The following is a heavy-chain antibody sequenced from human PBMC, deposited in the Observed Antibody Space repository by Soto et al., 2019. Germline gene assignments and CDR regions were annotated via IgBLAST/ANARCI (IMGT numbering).Heavy chain of an antibody. CDR1: GYTFSSHG. V-gene: IGHV1-18*01. Sequence: QVQLVQSGAEVKKPGTSVKVSCTASGYTFSSHGISWVRQAPGQGLQWIGWVSGDNANTNYAQSLQGRVTMTTDTSTNTGHMELRSLRSDDTAVYCARDLGYCRSGTCQREWFDPWGQGPLVIVSS. CDR3: ARDLGYCRSGTCQREWFDP. D-gene: IGHD2-15*01. J-gene: IGHJ5*02. CDR2: VSGDNANT.